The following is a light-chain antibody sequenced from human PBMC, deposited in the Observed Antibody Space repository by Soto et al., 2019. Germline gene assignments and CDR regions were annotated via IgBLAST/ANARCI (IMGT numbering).Light chain of an antibody. J-gene: IGKJ1*01. CDR1: QSVRSN. CDR2: GAS. CDR3: QQYSNWPPGT. Sequence: EIVMTQSPATLSVSPGERATLSCRASQSVRSNLAWYQQKPGQAPRRLIYGASTRATGIPARFSGSGSGTEFTLTISSLQSEDFAVYYCQQYSNWPPGTFGQGTKVEIK. V-gene: IGKV3-15*01.